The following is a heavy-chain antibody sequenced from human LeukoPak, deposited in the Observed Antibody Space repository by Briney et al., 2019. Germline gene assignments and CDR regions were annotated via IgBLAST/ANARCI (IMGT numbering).Heavy chain of an antibody. CDR1: GGSISSYY. J-gene: IGHJ4*02. CDR3: ARGTLRSTSCYFDH. CDR2: IYYSGST. Sequence: SETLSLTCTVSGGSISSYYWSWIRQPPGKGLQWIGYIYYSGSTNYNPSLKSRVTISVDTSKNQFSLNLSSVTAADTAMYYCARGTLRSTSCYFDHWGQGTLVTVSS. V-gene: IGHV4-59*01. D-gene: IGHD2-2*01.